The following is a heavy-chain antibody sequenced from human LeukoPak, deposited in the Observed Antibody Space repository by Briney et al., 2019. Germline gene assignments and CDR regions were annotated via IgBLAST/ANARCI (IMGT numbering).Heavy chain of an antibody. J-gene: IGHJ4*02. CDR2: IHPSGSST. CDR1: GYTFTSYY. D-gene: IGHD1-20*01. Sequence: ASVKVSCKASGYTFTSYYMHWVRQAPGQGLEWMGIIHPSGSSTSFAQKFQGRVTMTTDMSTRTVYMELSSLGFGDTAVYYCARDGITGTIAWDYWGQGTLVTVSS. V-gene: IGHV1-46*01. CDR3: ARDGITGTIAWDY.